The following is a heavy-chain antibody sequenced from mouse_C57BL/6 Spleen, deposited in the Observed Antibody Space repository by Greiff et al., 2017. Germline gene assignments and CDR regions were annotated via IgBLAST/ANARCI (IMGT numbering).Heavy chain of an antibody. Sequence: QVQLQQSGAELVKPGASVKMSCKASGYTFTSYWITWVKQRPGQGLEWIGDIYPGSGSTNYNEKFKSKATLTVDTSSSTAYMQLSSLTSEDSAVYYCAGLHDGTRAMDYWGQGTSVTVSS. V-gene: IGHV1-55*01. CDR3: AGLHDGTRAMDY. D-gene: IGHD2-3*01. CDR2: IYPGSGST. CDR1: GYTFTSYW. J-gene: IGHJ4*01.